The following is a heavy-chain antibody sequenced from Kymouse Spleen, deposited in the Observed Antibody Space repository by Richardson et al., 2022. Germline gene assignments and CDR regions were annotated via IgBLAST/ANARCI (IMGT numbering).Heavy chain of an antibody. CDR2: IYYSGST. CDR3: ARDQIDYYDSSGYYPYYYYYGMDV. V-gene: IGHV4-31*03. Sequence: QVQLQESGPGLVKPSQTLSLTCTVSGGSISSGGYYWSWIRQHPGKGLEWIGYIYYSGSTYYNPSLKSRVTISVDTSKNQFSLKLSSVTAADTAVYYCARDQIDYYDSSGYYPYYYYYGMDVWGQGTTVTVSS. J-gene: IGHJ6*02. CDR1: GGSISSGGYY. D-gene: IGHD3-22*01.